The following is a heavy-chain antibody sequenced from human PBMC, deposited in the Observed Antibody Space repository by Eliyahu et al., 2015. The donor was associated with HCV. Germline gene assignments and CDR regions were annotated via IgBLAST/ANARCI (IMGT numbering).Heavy chain of an antibody. CDR2: ISAYNGNT. D-gene: IGHD2-8*01. CDR1: GYTFTSYG. V-gene: IGHV1-18*04. Sequence: QVQLVQSGAEVXKPGASVKVSCKVSGYTFTSYGISWVRQAPGXGLEWMGWISAYNGNTNYAQXLQGRVTMTTDTSTSTAYMELRXLRSDDTAVYYCARAREVYGARNWFDPWGQGTLVTVSS. CDR3: ARAREVYGARNWFDP. J-gene: IGHJ5*02.